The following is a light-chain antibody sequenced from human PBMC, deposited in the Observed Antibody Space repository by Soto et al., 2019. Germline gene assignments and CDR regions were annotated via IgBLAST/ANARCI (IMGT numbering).Light chain of an antibody. J-gene: IGLJ1*01. CDR1: SSNIGAGYD. CDR3: QSYDSSLSALYV. Sequence: SVLTQPPSVSGAPGQRATISCTGSSSNIGAGYDVHWYQQLPGTAPKLLIYGNSNRPSGVPDRFSGSKSGTSASLAITGLQAGDEADYYWQSYDSSLSALYVFGTGTKVTVL. V-gene: IGLV1-40*01. CDR2: GNS.